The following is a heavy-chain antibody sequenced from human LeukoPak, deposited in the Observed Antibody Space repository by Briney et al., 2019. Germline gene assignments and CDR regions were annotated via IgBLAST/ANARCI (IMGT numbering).Heavy chain of an antibody. CDR3: ARDWDSRGYSNWFDP. J-gene: IGHJ5*02. Sequence: GGSLRLSCAASGFTFSSYEMNWVRQAPGKGLEWVSYISTSGSTIYYADSVKGRFTISRDNAKNSLYLQMNSLRAEDTAVYYCARDWDSRGYSNWFDPWGQGTLVTVSS. V-gene: IGHV3-48*03. D-gene: IGHD3-22*01. CDR2: ISTSGSTI. CDR1: GFTFSSYE.